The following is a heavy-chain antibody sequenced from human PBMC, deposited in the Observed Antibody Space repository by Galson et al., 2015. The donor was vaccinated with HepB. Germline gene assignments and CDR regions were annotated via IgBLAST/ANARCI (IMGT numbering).Heavy chain of an antibody. CDR1: GYTFTSYG. CDR3: ARDGAYYGSGRYFDY. J-gene: IGHJ4*02. CDR2: IIPIFGTA. Sequence: SVKVSCKASGYTFTSYGISWVRQAPGQGLEWMGGIIPIFGTANYAQKFQGRVTITADKSTSTAYMELSSLRSEDTAVYYCARDGAYYGSGRYFDYWGQGTLVTVSS. D-gene: IGHD3-10*01. V-gene: IGHV1-69*06.